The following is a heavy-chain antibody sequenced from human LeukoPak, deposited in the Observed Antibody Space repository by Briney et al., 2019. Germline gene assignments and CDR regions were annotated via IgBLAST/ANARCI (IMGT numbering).Heavy chain of an antibody. D-gene: IGHD2-2*01. J-gene: IGHJ6*04. CDR3: ARTGSTSCPNCLDV. CDR1: GGSFSGYY. Sequence: SETLSLTCAVYGGSFSGYYWSWIRQPPGKGLEWIGEINHSGSTNYNPSLKSRVTISVDTSKNQFSLKLSSVTAADTAVYYCARTGSTSCPNCLDVWGKGTTVTVSS. V-gene: IGHV4-34*01. CDR2: INHSGST.